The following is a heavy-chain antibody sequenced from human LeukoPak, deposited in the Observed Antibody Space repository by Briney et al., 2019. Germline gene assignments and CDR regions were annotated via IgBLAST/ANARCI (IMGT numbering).Heavy chain of an antibody. D-gene: IGHD3-10*02. CDR2: ISSSGSTI. J-gene: IGHJ6*04. CDR1: GFTFSSYG. Sequence: GGSLRLSCAASGFTFSSYGMSWVRQAPGKGLEWVSSISSSGSTIYYADSVKGRFTISRDNAKNSLYLQMNSLRAEATAVYYCAELGITMIGGVWGKGTTVTISS. V-gene: IGHV3-48*04. CDR3: AELGITMIGGV.